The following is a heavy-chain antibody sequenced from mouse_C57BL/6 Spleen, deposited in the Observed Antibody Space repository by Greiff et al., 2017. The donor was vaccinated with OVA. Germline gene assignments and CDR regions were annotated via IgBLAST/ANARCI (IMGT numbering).Heavy chain of an antibody. CDR2: ISNGGGST. D-gene: IGHD2-4*01. V-gene: IGHV5-12*01. J-gene: IGHJ3*01. Sequence: DVKVEESGGGLVQPGGSLKLSCAASGFTFSDYYMYWVRQTPEKRLEWVAYISNGGGSTYYPDTVKGRFTISRDNAKNTLYLQMSRLKSEDTAMYYCARHNDYDGAWFAYWGQGTLVTVSA. CDR1: GFTFSDYY. CDR3: ARHNDYDGAWFAY.